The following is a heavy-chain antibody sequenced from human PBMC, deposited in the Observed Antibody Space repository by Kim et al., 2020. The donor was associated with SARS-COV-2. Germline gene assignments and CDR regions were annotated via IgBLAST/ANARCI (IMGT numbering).Heavy chain of an antibody. Sequence: TPPLKRRVTITVDTSQNQFSLKLSSVTAADTAVYYCARKTGTLYYYYMDVWGKGTTVTVSS. V-gene: IGHV4-59*01. CDR3: ARKTGTLYYYYMDV. J-gene: IGHJ6*03. D-gene: IGHD1-7*01.